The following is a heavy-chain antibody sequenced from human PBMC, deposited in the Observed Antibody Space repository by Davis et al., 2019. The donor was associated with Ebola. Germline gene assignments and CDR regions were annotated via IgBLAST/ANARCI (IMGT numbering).Heavy chain of an antibody. CDR1: NGPLSGSL. CDR3: ARTTQTSVSDSGLGYNYFDP. D-gene: IGHD4-11*01. J-gene: IGHJ5*02. V-gene: IGHV4-34*01. CDR2: VGHSGYT. Sequence: GSLRLSCAVSNGPLSGSLWSWVRQPPGKGLEWIGEVGHSGYTSYNPSLKSRVTLSADTSKNQVSLNLRSVTAADTAVYFCARTTQTSVSDSGLGYNYFDPWGQGVLITVSS.